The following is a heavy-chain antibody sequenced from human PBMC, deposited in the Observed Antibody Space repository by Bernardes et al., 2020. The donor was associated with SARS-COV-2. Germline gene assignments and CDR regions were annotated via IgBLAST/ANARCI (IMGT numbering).Heavy chain of an antibody. V-gene: IGHV1-18*01. CDR1: GYTFPISG. Sequence: ASVKVSCKASGYTFPISGISWVRQAPGQGLDWLGWLSGYNRKTHFAQHFQGRVTLTTDTSTRTAYMELRSLTFDDTAMYYCARDVNGVAEKWGQGTRVAVTS. D-gene: IGHD3-3*01. J-gene: IGHJ4*01. CDR3: ARDVNGVAEK. CDR2: LSGYNRKT.